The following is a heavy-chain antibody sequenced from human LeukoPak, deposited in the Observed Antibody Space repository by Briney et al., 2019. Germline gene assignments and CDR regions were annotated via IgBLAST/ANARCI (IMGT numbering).Heavy chain of an antibody. J-gene: IGHJ6*03. CDR3: ARVGQLTPYYYYYMYV. Sequence: PGGSLRLSCAASGFTFDDYGMSWVRQAPRKGLEWVSGINWNGGSTGYADSVKGRFTISRDNAKNSLYLQMNSLRAEDTALYYCARVGQLTPYYYYYMYVWGKGTTVTVSS. CDR2: INWNGGST. D-gene: IGHD6-13*01. V-gene: IGHV3-20*04. CDR1: GFTFDDYG.